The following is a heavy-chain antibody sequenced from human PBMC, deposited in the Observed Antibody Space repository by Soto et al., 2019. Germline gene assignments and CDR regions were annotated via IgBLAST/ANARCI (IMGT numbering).Heavy chain of an antibody. CDR1: DGSFRGYY. CDR3: ARGIRETGTTAGGAFDI. V-gene: IGHV4-34*01. CDR2: INHSGST. D-gene: IGHD1-7*01. Sequence: TLSLTCAVYDGSFRGYYWSWIRQPPGQGQEWMGEINHSGSTNYNPSLKSRVTISVDTSKNQFSLKLSSVTAADTAVYYCARGIRETGTTAGGAFDIWGQGTMVTLSS. J-gene: IGHJ3*02.